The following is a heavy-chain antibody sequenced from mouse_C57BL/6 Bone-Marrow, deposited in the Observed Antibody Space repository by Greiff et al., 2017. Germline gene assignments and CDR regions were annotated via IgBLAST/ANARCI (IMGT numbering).Heavy chain of an antibody. J-gene: IGHJ3*01. CDR2: IYPGNSDT. D-gene: IGHD2-4*01. CDR1: GYTFTSYW. CDR3: GMDDYAWFAY. V-gene: IGHV1-5*01. Sequence: EVQLQQSGTVLARPGASVKMSCKTSGYTFTSYWMHWVKQRPGQGLEWIGAIYPGNSDTSYNQKFKGKAKLTAVTSASTAYMELSSLTNEAAAVYYSGMDDYAWFAYWGQGTLVTVSA.